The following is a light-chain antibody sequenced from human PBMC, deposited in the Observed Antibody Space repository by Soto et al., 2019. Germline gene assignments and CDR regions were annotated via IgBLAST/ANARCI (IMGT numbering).Light chain of an antibody. V-gene: IGKV1-5*01. CDR3: QQRGDWPPIT. CDR1: QSISGW. J-gene: IGKJ5*01. Sequence: DIQVTQSPSTLSASVGDRVTITCRASQSISGWLAWYQQKPGKAPKLMIYDASSLESGVPSRFSGSGSGTEFTLTISSLEPEDFAVYYCQQRGDWPPITFGQGTRLEIK. CDR2: DAS.